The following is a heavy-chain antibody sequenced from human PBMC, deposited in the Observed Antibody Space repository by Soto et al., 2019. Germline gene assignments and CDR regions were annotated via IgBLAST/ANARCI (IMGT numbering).Heavy chain of an antibody. Sequence: PSETLSLTCADYGGSFSGYYWTWIRQPPGKGLEWIGEITHSGSTNYNPSLKSRVTISVDTSKNQLSLNLNSVTAADTAVYYCARSSVRGWSYWGQGTLVTVSS. V-gene: IGHV4-34*01. D-gene: IGHD3-10*02. CDR3: ARSSVRGWSY. CDR1: GGSFSGYY. CDR2: ITHSGST. J-gene: IGHJ4*02.